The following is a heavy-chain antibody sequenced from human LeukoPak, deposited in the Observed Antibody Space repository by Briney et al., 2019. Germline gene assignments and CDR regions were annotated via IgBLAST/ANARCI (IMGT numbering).Heavy chain of an antibody. CDR3: GSTNYNPSLKSRVTISVDTSKNQFSLKLSSVTAADTAVYYCARTFRLRPHASTYFDY. D-gene: IGHD3-10*01. CDR1: GGSISSYY. J-gene: IGHJ4*02. Sequence: SETLSLTCTVSGGSISSYYWSWIRQPPGKGLEWIGYIYYSGSTNYNPSLKSRVTIFVDTSKNQFFLKLSPVTAADPAVYYSGSTNYNPSLKSRVTISVDTSKNQFSLKLSSVTAADTAVYYCARTFRLRPHASTYFDYWGQGTLVTVSS. CDR2: IYYSGST. V-gene: IGHV4-59*01.